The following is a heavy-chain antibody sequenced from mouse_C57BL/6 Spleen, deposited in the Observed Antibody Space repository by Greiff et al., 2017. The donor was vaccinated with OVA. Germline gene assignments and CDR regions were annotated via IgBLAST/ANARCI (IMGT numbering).Heavy chain of an antibody. J-gene: IGHJ4*01. CDR1: GYTFTSYT. Sequence: VQLQQSGAELARPGASVKMSCKASGYTFTSYTMHWVKQRPGQGLEWIGYINPSSGYTKYNQKFKDKATLTADTSSSTAYMQLSSLTSEDSAVYYCARHSKDAMGYWGQGTSVTVSS. V-gene: IGHV1-4*01. D-gene: IGHD2-5*01. CDR2: INPSSGYT. CDR3: ARHSKDAMGY.